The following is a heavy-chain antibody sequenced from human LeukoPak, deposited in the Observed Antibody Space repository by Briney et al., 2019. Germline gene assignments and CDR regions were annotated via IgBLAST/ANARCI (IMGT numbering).Heavy chain of an antibody. CDR3: ARLPARGWYLEY. Sequence: SETLSLTCTVSGGSISSYYWSWIRQPPGKGLEWIGDISTSGSTNYNPSLKSRVTISVDTSKNQFSLKLSSVTAADTAVYYCARLPARGWYLEYWGQGTLVTVSS. D-gene: IGHD6-19*01. J-gene: IGHJ4*02. V-gene: IGHV4-4*09. CDR1: GGSISSYY. CDR2: ISTSGST.